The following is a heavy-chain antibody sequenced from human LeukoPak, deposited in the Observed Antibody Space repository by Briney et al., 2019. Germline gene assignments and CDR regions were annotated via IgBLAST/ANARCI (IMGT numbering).Heavy chain of an antibody. CDR2: INPNTGAT. J-gene: IGHJ4*02. Sequence: GASVKVSCKASGYTRTGYYLHWGRPAPGQGLEWMGWINPNTGATHSAQKFQGRITMTRDSSISTAYMDLSRLRSDDTAVYYCARDRVGSGWPRPYYFEVWGQGTLVTVSS. CDR1: GYTRTGYY. CDR3: ARDRVGSGWPRPYYFEV. V-gene: IGHV1-2*02. D-gene: IGHD6-19*01.